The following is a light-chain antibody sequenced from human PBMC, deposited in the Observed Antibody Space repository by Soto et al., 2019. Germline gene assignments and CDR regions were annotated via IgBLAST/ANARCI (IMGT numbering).Light chain of an antibody. J-gene: IGLJ1*01. V-gene: IGLV1-40*01. CDR2: GNL. CDR3: HSSDSSLSGDV. CDR1: SSNIGAGFD. Sequence: QSVLTQPHSVSGAPGQRVTISCTGSSSNIGAGFDVRWYQQLPGTATKLLFYGNLNRPSGVPHRFSGSKSGTSASLAITGLLDEDEDDYYCHSSDSSLSGDVFGTGTKVTVL.